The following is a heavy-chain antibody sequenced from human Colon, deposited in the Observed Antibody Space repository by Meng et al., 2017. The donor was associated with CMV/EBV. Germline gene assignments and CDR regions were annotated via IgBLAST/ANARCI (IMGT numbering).Heavy chain of an antibody. V-gene: IGHV4-34*01. D-gene: IGHD3-3*01. CDR3: AREAGPFFGVIVYDS. CDR2: INQSGST. CDR1: GGSLSGYY. J-gene: IGHJ4*02. Sequence: VELQQWGAGLLKTSETLSLTCGVSGGSLSGYYWTWIRQSPWKGLEWIGEINQSGSTNYNPSLKSRVTVSVDTSKNQFSLRVTSVTAADSALYYCAREAGPFFGVIVYDSWGQGTLVTVSS.